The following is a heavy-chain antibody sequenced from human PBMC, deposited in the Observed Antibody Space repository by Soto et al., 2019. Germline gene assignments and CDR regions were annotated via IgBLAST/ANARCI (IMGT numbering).Heavy chain of an antibody. J-gene: IGHJ4*02. Sequence: LRLSCVASGFDFSDFHISWVRQAPGKGLEWISYISSSLGHTDYAESVKGRFTISRDNAKSSVFLEMSDLRSDDTAVYYCAANWNFGLNFWGQGTLVTVSS. CDR2: ISSSLGHT. V-gene: IGHV3-11*03. D-gene: IGHD1-1*01. CDR3: AANWNFGLNF. CDR1: GFDFSDFH.